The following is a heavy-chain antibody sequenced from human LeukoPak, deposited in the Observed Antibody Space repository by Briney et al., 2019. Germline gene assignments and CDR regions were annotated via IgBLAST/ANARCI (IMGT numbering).Heavy chain of an antibody. D-gene: IGHD3-22*01. Sequence: PSETLSLTCTVSGGSIRSYYWSWIRQPPGKGLEWIGYIYYSGGTYSNPSLKSRLTISADTSKNQFSLNLNSVTAADTAVYYCARCSDSGAYYSIDYWGQGTLVTVSS. J-gene: IGHJ4*02. CDR2: IYYSGGT. CDR1: GGSIRSYY. V-gene: IGHV4-59*06. CDR3: ARCSDSGAYYSIDY.